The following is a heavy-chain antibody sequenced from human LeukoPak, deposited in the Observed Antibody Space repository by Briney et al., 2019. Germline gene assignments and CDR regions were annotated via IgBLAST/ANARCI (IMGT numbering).Heavy chain of an antibody. Sequence: QPGRSLRLSCAASGFTFSSYGMHWVRQAPGKGLEWVAVISFDGNNKYFADSVKGRFTISRDNSKNTLYLQMNSLRAEDTAVYYCAKITEAYFLLEGPDYWGQGTLLTVSS. CDR2: ISFDGNNK. CDR1: GFTFSSYG. J-gene: IGHJ4*02. V-gene: IGHV3-30*18. D-gene: IGHD3-9*01. CDR3: AKITEAYFLLEGPDY.